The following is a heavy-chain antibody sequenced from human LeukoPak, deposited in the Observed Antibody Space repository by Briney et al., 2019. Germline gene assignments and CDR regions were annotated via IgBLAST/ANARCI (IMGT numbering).Heavy chain of an antibody. J-gene: IGHJ4*02. CDR3: ARDGYNTFDY. Sequence: GGSLRLSCVVSGFTFSSYEMNWVRQAPGKGLEWVSSISSSSSYIYYADSVKGRFTISRDNAKNSLYLQMNSLRAEDTAVYYCARDGYNTFDYWGQGTLVTVSS. V-gene: IGHV3-21*01. CDR2: ISSSSSYI. D-gene: IGHD5-24*01. CDR1: GFTFSSYE.